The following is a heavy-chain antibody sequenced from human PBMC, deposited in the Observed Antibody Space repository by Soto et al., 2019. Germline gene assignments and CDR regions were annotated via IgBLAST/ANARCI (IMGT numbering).Heavy chain of an antibody. V-gene: IGHV3-48*03. CDR2: ISSSGSTI. Sequence: EVQLVESGGGLVQPGGSLRLSCAASGFTFSSYEMNWVRQAPGKGLEWVSYISSSGSTIYYADSVKGRFTISRDNAKNSLYLQMNSVRAEDKAVYYCARHMEATVTSYWYFDLWGRGTLVTVSS. CDR1: GFTFSSYE. D-gene: IGHD4-17*01. CDR3: ARHMEATVTSYWYFDL. J-gene: IGHJ2*01.